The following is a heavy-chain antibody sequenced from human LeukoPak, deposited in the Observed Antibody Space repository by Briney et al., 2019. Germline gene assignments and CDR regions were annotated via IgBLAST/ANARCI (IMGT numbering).Heavy chain of an antibody. D-gene: IGHD6-19*01. CDR1: GFTFSSYG. V-gene: IGHV3-30*18. Sequence: GRSLRLSCAASGFTFSSYGMHWVRQAPGKGLEWVAVISYDGSNKYYADSVKGRFTISRDNSKNTLYLQMNSLRAEDTAVYYCAKDRGSGWEGIYYYYYGMDVWGQGTKVTVSS. CDR3: AKDRGSGWEGIYYYYYGMDV. J-gene: IGHJ6*02. CDR2: ISYDGSNK.